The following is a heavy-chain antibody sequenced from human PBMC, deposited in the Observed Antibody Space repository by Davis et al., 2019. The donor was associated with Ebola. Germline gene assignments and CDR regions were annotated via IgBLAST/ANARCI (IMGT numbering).Heavy chain of an antibody. CDR2: ISGRGNLT. CDR3: AKGNQAGYPTTFDY. J-gene: IGHJ4*02. CDR1: GFTFSEYD. V-gene: IGHV3-23*01. D-gene: IGHD3-9*01. Sequence: GESLKISCAASGFTFSEYDMSWVRQAAGKGLEWVSGISGRGNLTYYADAVRGRFTISRDNSKNTLYLQMNSLRAEDTAIYYCAKGNQAGYPTTFDYWGQGTLVTVSS.